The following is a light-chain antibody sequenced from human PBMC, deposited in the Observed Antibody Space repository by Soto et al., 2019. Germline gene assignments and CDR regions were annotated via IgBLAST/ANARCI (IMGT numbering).Light chain of an antibody. CDR2: KAS. CDR1: ETISDS. Sequence: DTQMTQSPSALSASVGDKVIINCRASETISDSLAWYQQKPGKPPKELIYKASILHNDVPSMFRGSGFRTEFSVNITSLQPEDLGTYYCQQYKSSVWTFGQGTKVEVK. J-gene: IGKJ1*01. CDR3: QQYKSSVWT. V-gene: IGKV1-5*03.